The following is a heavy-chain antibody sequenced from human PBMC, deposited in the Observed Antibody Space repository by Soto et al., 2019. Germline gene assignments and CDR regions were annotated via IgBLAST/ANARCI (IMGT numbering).Heavy chain of an antibody. J-gene: IGHJ4*02. CDR2: ISSGGAYI. CDR3: AGAGYSRNWYFDY. D-gene: IGHD6-13*01. CDR1: GFTFSTYS. Sequence: EVQLVESGGGLVKPGGSLRLSCAASGFTFSTYSMNWVRQAPGKGLEWVSSISSGGAYIYYADSVKGRFTISRDNAKNSLYLQMNSLRAEDTAVYYCAGAGYSRNWYFDYRGQGTLVTVSS. V-gene: IGHV3-21*01.